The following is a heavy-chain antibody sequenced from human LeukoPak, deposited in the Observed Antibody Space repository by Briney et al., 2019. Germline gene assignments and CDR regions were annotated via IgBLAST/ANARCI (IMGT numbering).Heavy chain of an antibody. CDR3: ARRGVTQKYFDY. CDR1: GDSISSGGYY. Sequence: SETLSLTCTVSGDSISSGGYYWSCIRQHPGKGLEWIGYIYYSGSTYYNPSLKSRVTISVDTSKNQCSLKLSSVTAADTAVYYCARRGVTQKYFDYWGQGTLVTVSS. CDR2: IYYSGST. J-gene: IGHJ4*02. V-gene: IGHV4-31*03. D-gene: IGHD3-10*01.